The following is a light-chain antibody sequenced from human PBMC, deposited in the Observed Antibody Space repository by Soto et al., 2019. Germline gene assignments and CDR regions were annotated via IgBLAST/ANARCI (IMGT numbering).Light chain of an antibody. V-gene: IGKV1-5*01. Sequence: DIQMTQSPSSLSASVGDRVTISCRASESISRWLAWYQQKPGKAPKVLISDASNLESGVPSRFSGSGSGTEFTLTISSLQPDDFATYYCQQYNSYSPTWTFGQGTKVEIK. J-gene: IGKJ1*01. CDR1: ESISRW. CDR2: DAS. CDR3: QQYNSYSPTWT.